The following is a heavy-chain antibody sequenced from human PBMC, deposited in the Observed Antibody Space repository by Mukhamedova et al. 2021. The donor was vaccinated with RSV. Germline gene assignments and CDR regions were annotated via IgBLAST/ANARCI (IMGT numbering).Heavy chain of an antibody. V-gene: IGHV5-51*01. Sequence: GIIYPGDSGDTVARYSPSFQGQVSISADRAFNTAYLQWARLTASDTAIYYCARQFPGTSSHADYWGQGTLVTVSS. J-gene: IGHJ4*02. CDR3: ARQFPGTSSHADY. D-gene: IGHD6-13*01. CDR2: IYPGDSGDTVA.